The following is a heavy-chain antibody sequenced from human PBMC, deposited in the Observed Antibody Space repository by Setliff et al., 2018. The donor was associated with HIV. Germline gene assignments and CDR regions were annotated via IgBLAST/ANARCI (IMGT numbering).Heavy chain of an antibody. J-gene: IGHJ5*02. CDR3: AKHDFGEGSCFDP. CDR2: ITYSGSA. D-gene: IGHD3-16*01. Sequence: PSETLSLTCTVSGGSISSDDYYWNWLRQPPGKGLEWIGYITYSGSAYDNPSLKSRVTMSADTSKNQISLMLRSMTAADTAVYYCAKHDFGEGSCFDPWGQGSLVTVSS. CDR1: GGSISSDDYY. V-gene: IGHV4-30-4*08.